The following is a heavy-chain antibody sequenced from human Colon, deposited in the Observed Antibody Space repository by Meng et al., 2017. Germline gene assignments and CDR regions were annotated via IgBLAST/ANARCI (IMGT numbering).Heavy chain of an antibody. D-gene: IGHD1-14*01. CDR1: GGAVSSGTYY. CDR3: ARDRVPGKY. Sequence: QGWLPGSGNGLVSPSEPLSLHCTVFGGAVSSGTYYWSSIRQPPGKGLEWIGCIYYSGTTNYNPSLKSRVTISVDKSKNQFSLKLSSVTPADTAVYFCARDRVPGKYWGQGTLVTVSS. V-gene: IGHV4-61*01. CDR2: IYYSGTT. J-gene: IGHJ4*02.